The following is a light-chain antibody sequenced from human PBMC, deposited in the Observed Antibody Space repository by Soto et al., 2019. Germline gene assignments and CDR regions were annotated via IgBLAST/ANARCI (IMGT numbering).Light chain of an antibody. CDR3: QQYYRWPVT. J-gene: IGKJ4*01. CDR2: GAS. Sequence: EIVMTQSPATLSVSPGERATLSCRASQSVTSDLAWYQHKPGQAPRLLISGASSGAIGIPARFSGSGSGTEFTLTINSLQSEDFAVYYCQQYYRWPVTFGGGTKVDIK. V-gene: IGKV3-15*01. CDR1: QSVTSD.